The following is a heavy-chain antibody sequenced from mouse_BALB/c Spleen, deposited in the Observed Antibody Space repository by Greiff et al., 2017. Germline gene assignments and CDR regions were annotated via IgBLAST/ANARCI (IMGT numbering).Heavy chain of an antibody. CDR1: GFTFSSYA. D-gene: IGHD2-1*01. CDR3: ATDGNYSYFDY. J-gene: IGHJ2*01. Sequence: VKLVESGGGLVKPGGSLKLSCAASGFTFSSYAMSWVRQSPEKRLEWVAEISSGGSYTYYPDTVTGRFTISRDNAKNTLYLEMSSLRSEDTAMYYCATDGNYSYFDYWGQGTTLTVSS. V-gene: IGHV5-9-4*01. CDR2: ISSGGSYT.